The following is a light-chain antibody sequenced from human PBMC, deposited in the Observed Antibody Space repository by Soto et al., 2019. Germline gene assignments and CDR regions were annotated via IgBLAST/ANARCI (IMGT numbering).Light chain of an antibody. J-gene: IGKJ5*01. CDR3: HQSYATASIT. Sequence: DIQMTQSPSSLSASVGDRVTITCWASQSISRNLNWYQHKPGKAPKLLIYAASSLQNGVPSRFSGGGSGTEFTLSISSLQPEDFGTYYCHQSYATASITFGQGTRLEIK. CDR1: QSISRN. V-gene: IGKV1-39*01. CDR2: AAS.